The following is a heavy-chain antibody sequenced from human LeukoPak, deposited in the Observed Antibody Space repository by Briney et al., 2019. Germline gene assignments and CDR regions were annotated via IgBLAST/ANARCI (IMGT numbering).Heavy chain of an antibody. V-gene: IGHV3-23*01. D-gene: IGHD3-10*01. CDR2: ISGSGVTT. J-gene: IGHJ4*02. CDR3: AKGWSYFGSGSYYPTYFDY. CDR1: GFTFTDHY. Sequence: PGGSLRLSCAASGFTFTDHYMDWVRQAPGKGLEWVSGISGSGVTTYYGDSVRGRFTISRDYSKNTVYLQMNSLRAEDTAVYYCAKGWSYFGSGSYYPTYFDYWGQGTLVTVSS.